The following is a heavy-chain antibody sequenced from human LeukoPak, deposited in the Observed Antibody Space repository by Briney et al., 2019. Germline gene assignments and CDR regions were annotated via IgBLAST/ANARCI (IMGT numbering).Heavy chain of an antibody. D-gene: IGHD5-24*01. CDR3: ARVMATRAWYFDL. J-gene: IGHJ2*01. Sequence: GGSLRLSCAASGFTFNSYNMNWVRQAPGKGLEWVSSISSGSSYIYYADSVKGRFTISRDNAKNSLYLQMNSLRAEDTAVYYCARVMATRAWYFDLWGRGTLVTVSS. CDR2: ISSGSSYI. V-gene: IGHV3-21*04. CDR1: GFTFNSYN.